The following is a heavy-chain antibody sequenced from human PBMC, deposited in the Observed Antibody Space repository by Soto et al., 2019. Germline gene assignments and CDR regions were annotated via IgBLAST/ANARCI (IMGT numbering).Heavy chain of an antibody. Sequence: VQLVESGGGVVQPGKSLRLSCAASGFTFSTDAMHWVRQAPGKGLEWVTLIAYDGGKTVYADSVKGRFTISRDNSKNTLYLQMNSLRPEDTAVYYCARGPSRSLSLGSWGQGTLVTVSS. CDR1: GFTFSTDA. V-gene: IGHV3-30-3*01. J-gene: IGHJ5*02. CDR3: ARGPSRSLSLGS. CDR2: IAYDGGKT. D-gene: IGHD3-10*01.